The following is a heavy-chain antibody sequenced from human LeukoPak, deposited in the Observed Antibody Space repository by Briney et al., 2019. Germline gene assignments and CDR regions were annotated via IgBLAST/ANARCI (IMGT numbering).Heavy chain of an antibody. D-gene: IGHD4-17*01. V-gene: IGHV1-2*02. CDR1: GYTLTGYY. Sequence: ASVKVSCKASGYTLTGYYMHWVRQAPGQGLEWMGWIKTNSGGTNYAQKFQGRVTMTRDTSISTAYMELNSLRSDDTAIYYCARYWGTVTTAYDAFDIWGQGTMVTVSS. CDR3: ARYWGTVTTAYDAFDI. CDR2: IKTNSGGT. J-gene: IGHJ3*02.